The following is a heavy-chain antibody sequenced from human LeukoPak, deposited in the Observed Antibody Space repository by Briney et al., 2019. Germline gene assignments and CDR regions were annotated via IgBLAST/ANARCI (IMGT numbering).Heavy chain of an antibody. CDR2: INHSGST. CDR3: ARGNRGWYPY. D-gene: IGHD6-19*01. Sequence: NSSETLSLTCAVYGGSFSGYYWSWIRQPPGKGLEWNGEINHSGSTNYNPSLKSRVTISVDTSKNQFSLKLSSVTAADTAVYYCARGNRGWYPYWGQGTLVTVSS. J-gene: IGHJ4*02. CDR1: GGSFSGYY. V-gene: IGHV4-34*01.